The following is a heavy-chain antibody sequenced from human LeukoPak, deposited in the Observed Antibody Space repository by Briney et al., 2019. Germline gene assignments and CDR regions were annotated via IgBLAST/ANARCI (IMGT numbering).Heavy chain of an antibody. V-gene: IGHV4-38-2*02. D-gene: IGHD6-13*01. CDR1: GYSISSGYF. J-gene: IGHJ5*02. CDR3: ARLTYSNNWYFRRGLDNWFDP. CDR2: INHSGSA. Sequence: SETLSLTCTVSGYSISSGYFWGWIRQPPGKGLEWIGEINHSGSANYNPSLKSRVTISVDASKSQFSLRLSSVTAADTAVYYCARLTYSNNWYFRRGLDNWFDPWGQGTLVTVSS.